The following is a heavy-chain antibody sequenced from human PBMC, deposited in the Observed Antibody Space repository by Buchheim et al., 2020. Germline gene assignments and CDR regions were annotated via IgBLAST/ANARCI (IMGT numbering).Heavy chain of an antibody. J-gene: IGHJ4*02. CDR2: IYYSGST. CDR1: GGSISSGDYY. CDR3: ARWGNIVVVPAAKRYFDY. D-gene: IGHD2-2*01. Sequence: QVQLQESGPGLVKPSQTLSLTCTVSGGSISSGDYYWSWIRQPPGKGLEWIGYIYYSGSTYYNPSLKSQVTISLDTSRKQLSLKLSSVTAADTAVYYCARWGNIVVVPAAKRYFDYWGQGTL. V-gene: IGHV4-30-4*01.